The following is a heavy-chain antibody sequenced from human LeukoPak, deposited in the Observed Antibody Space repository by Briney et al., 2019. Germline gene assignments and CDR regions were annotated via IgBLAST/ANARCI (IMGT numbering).Heavy chain of an antibody. J-gene: IGHJ4*02. CDR3: ARPRYGGTSGAFDY. CDR2: INHSGST. D-gene: IGHD4-23*01. CDR1: GGSFSGYY. V-gene: IGHV4-34*01. Sequence: PSETLSLTCAVYGGSFSGYYWSWIRQPPGKGLEWVGEINHSGSTNYNPSLKSRVTISVDTSKNQFSLKLSSVTAADTAVYYCARPRYGGTSGAFDYWGQGTLVTVSS.